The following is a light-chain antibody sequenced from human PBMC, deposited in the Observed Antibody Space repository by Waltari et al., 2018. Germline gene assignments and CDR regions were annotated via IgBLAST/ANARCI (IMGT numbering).Light chain of an antibody. CDR1: SSDVGRYTL. CDR3: CSYAGTITPYV. J-gene: IGLJ1*01. V-gene: IGLV2-23*01. CDR2: EAN. Sequence: QSALTQPASVSGSPGQSVPISCTGTSSDVGRYTLVSWYQHHPGNAPKLMIYEANKRPSGVSNRFSGSKSGITASLTISGLQAEDEADYYCCSYAGTITPYVFGSGTKVTVL.